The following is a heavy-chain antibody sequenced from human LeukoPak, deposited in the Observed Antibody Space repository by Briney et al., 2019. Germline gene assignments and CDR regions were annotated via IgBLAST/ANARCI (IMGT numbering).Heavy chain of an antibody. Sequence: KPSETLSLTCTVSGGSISSSSYYWGWIRQPPGKGLEWIGGIYYSGSTYYNPSLKSRVTISVDTSKNQFSLKLSSVTAADTAVYYCARDSRYSSGWYVQRWFDPWGQGTLVTVSS. CDR1: GGSISSSSYY. J-gene: IGHJ5*02. D-gene: IGHD6-19*01. V-gene: IGHV4-39*07. CDR3: ARDSRYSSGWYVQRWFDP. CDR2: IYYSGST.